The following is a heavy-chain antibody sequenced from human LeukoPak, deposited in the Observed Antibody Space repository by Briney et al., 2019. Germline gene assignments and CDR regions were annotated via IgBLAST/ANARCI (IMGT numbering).Heavy chain of an antibody. CDR1: GFTFSSYA. CDR3: ATPPPEYYDFWSGYLQGNYFDY. V-gene: IGHV3-23*01. D-gene: IGHD3-3*01. J-gene: IGHJ4*02. Sequence: PGGSLRLSCAASGFTFSSYAMSWVRPAPGKGLEGVSAISGSGGNTYYADSGKGRFTISRDNAKNTLYLQMNSLRAEDTAVYYCATPPPEYYDFWSGYLQGNYFDYWGQGTLVTVSS. CDR2: ISGSGGNT.